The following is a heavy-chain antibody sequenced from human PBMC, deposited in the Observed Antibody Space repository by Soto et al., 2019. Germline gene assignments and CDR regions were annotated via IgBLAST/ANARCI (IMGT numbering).Heavy chain of an antibody. V-gene: IGHV4-4*02. D-gene: IGHD2-2*01. J-gene: IGHJ4*02. CDR1: GGSISSSNW. Sequence: SETLSLTCAVPGGSISSSNWWSWVRQPPGEGLEWIGEIYHSGSTNYNPSLKSRVTISVDKSKNQFSLKLSSVTAADTAVYYCARSSSTSCYYYYWGQGTLVTVSS. CDR2: IYHSGST. CDR3: ARSSSTSCYYYY.